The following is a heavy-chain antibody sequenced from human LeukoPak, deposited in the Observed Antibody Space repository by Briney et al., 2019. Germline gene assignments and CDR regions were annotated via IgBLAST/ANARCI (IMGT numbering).Heavy chain of an antibody. CDR1: GYTFTHYY. CDR2: INPSGGST. V-gene: IGHV1-46*01. D-gene: IGHD2-2*01. CDR3: AREKGVVPAAGRDWFDP. J-gene: IGHJ5*02. Sequence: GGSGKGFCKASGYTFTHYYIHWGRHAPGQGREWMGKINPSGGSTSYAQKFQGRVTMTRDTSTSTVYMELSSLRSEDTAVYYCAREKGVVPAAGRDWFDPWGQGTLVTVSS.